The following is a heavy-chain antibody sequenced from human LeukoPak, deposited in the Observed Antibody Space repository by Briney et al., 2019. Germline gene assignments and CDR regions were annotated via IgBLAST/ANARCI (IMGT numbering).Heavy chain of an antibody. D-gene: IGHD1-26*01. Sequence: ASVKVSCKASGYTFTSYYMHWVRQAPGQGLEWMGLINPTGGSTGYAQQFQGRVTMTRDMSTSTDYMELNSLRSEDTAIYYCARDNSVGDNAWWYDPWGQGTLVTVSS. V-gene: IGHV1-46*01. CDR1: GYTFTSYY. CDR3: ARDNSVGDNAWWYDP. CDR2: INPTGGST. J-gene: IGHJ5*02.